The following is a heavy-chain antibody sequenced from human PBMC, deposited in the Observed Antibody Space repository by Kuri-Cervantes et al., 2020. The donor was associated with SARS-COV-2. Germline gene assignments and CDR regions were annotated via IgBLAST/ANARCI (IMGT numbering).Heavy chain of an antibody. V-gene: IGHV2-5*08. Sequence: SGPTLVKPTQTLTLTCTFSGFSLNTSGMCVSWIRQPPGKALEWLALIYWDDDKRYGPSLKSRLTITKDTSKNQVVLTMTNMDPVDTATYYCARIRYGDGYNNPRIFDYWGQGTLVTVSS. D-gene: IGHD5-24*01. CDR2: IYWDDDK. CDR1: GFSLNTSGMC. J-gene: IGHJ4*02. CDR3: ARIRYGDGYNNPRIFDY.